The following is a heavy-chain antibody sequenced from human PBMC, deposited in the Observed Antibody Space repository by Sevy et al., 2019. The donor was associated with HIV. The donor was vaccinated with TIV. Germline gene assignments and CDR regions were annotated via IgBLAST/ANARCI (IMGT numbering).Heavy chain of an antibody. J-gene: IGHJ6*02. Sequence: GGSLRLSCAASGFTFSSYSMNWVRLAPGKGLEWVSSISSGSTYIYYADSVKGRFTISRDNAKNSLFLQMNSLRADDTAMYYCAGDRGVGTSYYGMGVWGQGTTVTVSS. V-gene: IGHV3-21*06. CDR3: AGDRGVGTSYYGMGV. D-gene: IGHD1-26*01. CDR2: ISSGSTYI. CDR1: GFTFSSYS.